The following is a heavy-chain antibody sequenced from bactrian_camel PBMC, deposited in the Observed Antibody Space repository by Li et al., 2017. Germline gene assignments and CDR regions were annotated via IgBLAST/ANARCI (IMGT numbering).Heavy chain of an antibody. CDR2: INSGSFST. D-gene: IGHD4*01. V-gene: IGHV3S40*01. J-gene: IGHJ4*01. CDR3: VRYASNYAGDY. CDR1: GFTFSSYD. Sequence: VQLVESGGALVQPGGSLRLSCAASGFTFSSYDMNWIRQAPGKGLEWVSGINSGSFSTYYADSVKGRSTISRNNDKNTVYPQMNSLKPEDTAVYYCVRYASNYAGDYWGQGTQVTVS.